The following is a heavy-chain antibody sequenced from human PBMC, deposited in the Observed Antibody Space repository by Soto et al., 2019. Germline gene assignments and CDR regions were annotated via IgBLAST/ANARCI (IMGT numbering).Heavy chain of an antibody. J-gene: IGHJ4*02. D-gene: IGHD6-19*01. V-gene: IGHV4-59*01. CDR1: GGSISSYY. Sequence: PSETLSLPCTASGGSISSYYWSWIRQPPGKGLEWMGNIYSSGCTNYNPSLKSRVTISVDTCKDHCSLKLSSVTAADTAVHYCARGDSSGFGYWGQGTLVTVSS. CDR3: ARGDSSGFGY. CDR2: IYSSGCT.